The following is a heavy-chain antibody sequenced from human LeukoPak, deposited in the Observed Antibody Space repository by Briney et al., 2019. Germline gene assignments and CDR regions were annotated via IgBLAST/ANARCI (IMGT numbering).Heavy chain of an antibody. CDR1: VSTFSTHW. CDR2: IDPDGSST. CDR3: ARSVQGAFAV. Sequence: GGSLRLACVASVSTFSTHWMVWVRRAPGKGLLWVSRIDPDGSSTTYADSVTGRFTNSRDNARNTLFLQMNSLRAEDTAVYYCARSVQGAFAVWGLGTMVTVSS. D-gene: IGHD5/OR15-5a*01. V-gene: IGHV3-74*03. J-gene: IGHJ3*01.